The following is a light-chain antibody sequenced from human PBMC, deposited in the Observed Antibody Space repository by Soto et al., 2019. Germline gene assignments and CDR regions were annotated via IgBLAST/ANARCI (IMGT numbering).Light chain of an antibody. Sequence: QSALTQPASVSGSPGQSITISCTGTTSDVGGYNYVSWYQHHPGKAPKLMIYEVSNRPSGISNRFSGSKSGNTASLTISGLQAEDEAHYYCSSYTSSSTLDVFGTGTKVTAL. CDR2: EVS. CDR1: TSDVGGYNY. V-gene: IGLV2-14*01. CDR3: SSYTSSSTLDV. J-gene: IGLJ1*01.